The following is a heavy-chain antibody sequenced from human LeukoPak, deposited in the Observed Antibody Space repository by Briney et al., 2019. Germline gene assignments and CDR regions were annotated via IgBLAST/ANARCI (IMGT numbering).Heavy chain of an antibody. CDR2: IYSGGST. CDR1: GFTVSSNY. CDR3: AKDKGDYYDSSGSSDAFDI. D-gene: IGHD3-22*01. Sequence: GGSLRLSCAASGFTVSSNYMSWVRQAPGKGLEWVSVIYSGGSTYYADSVKGRFTISRDNSKNTLYLQMNSLRAEDTALYYCAKDKGDYYDSSGSSDAFDIWGQGTMVTVSS. V-gene: IGHV3-53*05. J-gene: IGHJ3*02.